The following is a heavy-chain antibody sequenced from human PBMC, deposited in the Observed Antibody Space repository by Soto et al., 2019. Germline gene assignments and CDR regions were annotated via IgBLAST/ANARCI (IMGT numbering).Heavy chain of an antibody. CDR3: ARDPSYGGNHFDY. D-gene: IGHD4-17*01. V-gene: IGHV4-34*01. CDR2: INHSGST. J-gene: IGHJ4*02. CDR1: GGSFSGYY. Sequence: PSETLSLTCAVYGGSFSGYYWSWIRQPPGKGLEWIGEINHSGSTNFNPSLKSRVTISVDTSKNQFSLKLSSVTTADTAVYYCARDPSYGGNHFDYWGQGTLVTVSS.